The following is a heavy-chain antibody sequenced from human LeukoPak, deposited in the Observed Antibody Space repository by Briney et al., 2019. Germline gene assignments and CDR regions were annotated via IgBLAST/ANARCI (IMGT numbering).Heavy chain of an antibody. J-gene: IGHJ3*02. CDR3: AKRRDGFDI. CDR2: ISGSGGST. CDR1: GFTFSTNA. Sequence: PGGSLRLSCLTSGFTFSTNAMSWVRQAPGKGLEWVSAISGSGGSTYYTDSVKGRFTISRDNSKNTLYLQMNSLRAEDTAVYYCAKRRDGFDIWGQGTMVTVSS. V-gene: IGHV3-23*01.